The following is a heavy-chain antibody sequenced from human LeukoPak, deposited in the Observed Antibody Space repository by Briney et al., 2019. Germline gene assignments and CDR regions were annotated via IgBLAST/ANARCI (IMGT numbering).Heavy chain of an antibody. CDR1: GYSFTSYW. CDR3: ARQDGSGSYYNPPFDY. CDR2: IYPGDSDT. J-gene: IGHJ4*02. D-gene: IGHD3-10*01. Sequence: GESLKISCKGSGYSFTSYWIGWVRQMPGKGLEWMGIIYPGDSDTRYSPSFQGRVTISADKSISTAYLRWSSLKASDTAMYYRARQDGSGSYYNPPFDYWGQGTLVTVSS. V-gene: IGHV5-51*01.